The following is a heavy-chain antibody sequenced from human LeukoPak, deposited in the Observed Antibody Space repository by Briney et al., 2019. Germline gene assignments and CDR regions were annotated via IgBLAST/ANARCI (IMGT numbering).Heavy chain of an antibody. Sequence: ASVKVSCKASGYMFDKYDINWVRQAPGQGLEWMGWVSPNTGNTGYAQKFQGRVTMTRDTSLTTVYMEINSLKSEDTAVYYCARARYSSAWFDSWGQGTLVTVSS. CDR3: ARARYSSAWFDS. J-gene: IGHJ5*01. CDR1: GYMFDKYD. CDR2: VSPNTGNT. D-gene: IGHD2-15*01. V-gene: IGHV1-8*01.